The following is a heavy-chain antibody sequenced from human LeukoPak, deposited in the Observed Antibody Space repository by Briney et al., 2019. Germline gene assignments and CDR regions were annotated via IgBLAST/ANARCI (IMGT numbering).Heavy chain of an antibody. J-gene: IGHJ4*02. CDR1: GGSISIYY. CDR3: ARGLTTVTTVDY. Sequence: SETLSLTCTVSGGSISIYYGNWIRQPPGKGLEWIGYIYYSGSTNYNPSLKSRVTISVDTSKNQFSLKLSSVTAADTAVYYCARGLTTVTTVDYWGLGTLVTVSS. V-gene: IGHV4-59*01. CDR2: IYYSGST. D-gene: IGHD4-17*01.